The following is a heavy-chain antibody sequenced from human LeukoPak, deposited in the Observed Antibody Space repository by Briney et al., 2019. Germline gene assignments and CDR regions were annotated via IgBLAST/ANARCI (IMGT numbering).Heavy chain of an antibody. CDR2: IYDSGST. V-gene: IGHV4-59*01. Sequence: SETLSLTCTVSGGSISSYYWSWIRQPPGKGLEWVGYIYDSGSTNCNPSLKSRVTISVDTSKNQFSLKLSSVTAADTAVYYCARLSDWFDPWGQGTLVTVSS. CDR1: GGSISSYY. CDR3: ARLSDWFDP. J-gene: IGHJ5*02.